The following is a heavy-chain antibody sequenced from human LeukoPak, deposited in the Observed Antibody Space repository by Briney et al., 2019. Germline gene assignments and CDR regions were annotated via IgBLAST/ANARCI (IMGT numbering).Heavy chain of an antibody. J-gene: IGHJ5*02. V-gene: IGHV4-30-2*01. D-gene: IGHD1-26*01. CDR2: IYHSGST. Sequence: SETLSLTCAVSGGSISSGGYSWSWIRQPPGKGLEWIGYIYHSGSTYYNPSLKSRVTISVDRSKNQFSLKLSSVTAADTAVYYCAREDSGSCQNWFGPWGQGTLVTVSS. CDR1: GGSISSGGYS. CDR3: AREDSGSCQNWFGP.